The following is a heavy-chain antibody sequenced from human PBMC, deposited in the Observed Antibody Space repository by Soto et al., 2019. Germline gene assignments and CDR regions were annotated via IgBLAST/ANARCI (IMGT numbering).Heavy chain of an antibody. V-gene: IGHV1-69*01. D-gene: IGHD2-2*01. CDR2: IIPIFGTA. CDR3: ARTRVVPAVTGANWFDP. Sequence: QVQLVQSGAEVKKPGSSVKVSCKASGGTFSSYAISWVRQAPGQGLEWMGGIIPIFGTANYAQKFQGRVTITADESTSTAYMELSSLRTDDTAVYYCARTRVVPAVTGANWFDPWGQGTLVTDSS. J-gene: IGHJ5*02. CDR1: GGTFSSYA.